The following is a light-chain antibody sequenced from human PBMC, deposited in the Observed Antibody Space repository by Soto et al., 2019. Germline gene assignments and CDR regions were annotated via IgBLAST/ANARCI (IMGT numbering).Light chain of an antibody. Sequence: EILLTQSPATLSLSPGERATLSCRASQSVSSYLAWYQHKPGQAPRLLIYDASNRAPGIPARFSGSGSGTDFTLTISSRESVDYAMYYYHLRKTRPLTFGGGTNVEIK. J-gene: IGKJ4*01. CDR3: HLRKTRPLT. V-gene: IGKV3-11*01. CDR1: QSVSSY. CDR2: DAS.